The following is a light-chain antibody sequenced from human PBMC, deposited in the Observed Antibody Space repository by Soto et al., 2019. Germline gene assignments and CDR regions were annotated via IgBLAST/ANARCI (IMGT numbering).Light chain of an antibody. V-gene: IGLV1-40*01. CDR3: QSYDSSLSGSV. CDR2: YNN. Sequence: SVLTQPPSVSGAPGQRVTISCTGSSSNIGAGYDVHWYQQLPGTAPKLLIYYNNNRPSGVPDRFSGSKSGTSASLAITGLQAEDEADYYCQSYDSSLSGSVFGGGTQLTVL. CDR1: SSNIGAGYD. J-gene: IGLJ2*01.